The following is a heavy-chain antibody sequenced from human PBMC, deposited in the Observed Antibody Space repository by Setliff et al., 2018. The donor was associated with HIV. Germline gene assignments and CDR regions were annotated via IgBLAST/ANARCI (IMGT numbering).Heavy chain of an antibody. Sequence: GSLRLSCAASGFTFSNYAMSWVRQAPGEGLEWVSALLSTGERTFYADSVKGRFTISRDNSKNTVYLQMNSLRAEDTAEYYCAKELAASGLGYFDSWGRGVLVTVS. CDR2: LLSTGERT. CDR1: GFTFSNYA. CDR3: AKELAASGLGYFDS. D-gene: IGHD3-22*01. J-gene: IGHJ4*02. V-gene: IGHV3-23*01.